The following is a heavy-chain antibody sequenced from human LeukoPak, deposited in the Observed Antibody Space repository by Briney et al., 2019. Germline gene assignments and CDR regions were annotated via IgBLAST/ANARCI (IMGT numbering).Heavy chain of an antibody. J-gene: IGHJ4*02. V-gene: IGHV3-23*01. CDR1: GFTFSSYA. D-gene: IGHD4-17*01. CDR3: ARGAYGDYDY. CDR2: ISADASST. Sequence: GGSLRLSCAASGFTFSSYAMSWVRQAPGKGLEWVSAISADASSTYYADSVKGPITISRDNSKNTLFLQMNSLRAEDTAVYYCARGAYGDYDYWGQGTLVIVSS.